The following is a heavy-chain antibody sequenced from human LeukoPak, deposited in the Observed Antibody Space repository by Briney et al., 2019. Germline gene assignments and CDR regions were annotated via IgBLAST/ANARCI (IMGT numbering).Heavy chain of an antibody. CDR2: INHSGST. CDR3: ARSRLHPIIFDY. CDR1: GGSFSGYY. D-gene: IGHD5-24*01. Sequence: SETLSLTCVVYGGSFSGYYWSWIRQPPGKGLEWIGEINHSGSTNYNPSLKSRVIISVDTSKNQFSLKLTSVTAADTAVYYCARSRLHPIIFDYWGEGTLVTVSS. J-gene: IGHJ4*02. V-gene: IGHV4-34*01.